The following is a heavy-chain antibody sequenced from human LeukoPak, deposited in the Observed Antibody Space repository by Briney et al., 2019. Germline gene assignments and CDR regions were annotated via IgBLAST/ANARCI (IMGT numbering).Heavy chain of an antibody. CDR1: DGSLSNYY. CDR2: INHSGST. J-gene: IGHJ3*02. Sequence: SESLFLTCTVYDGSLSNYYWNWIRQPPGKGLEWIGEINHSGSTNCNPSLRSRVTISVDTSKNQVSLKLSSVTAADTAVYYCARSGGGIQLWASYAFDIWGRGTMVTVSS. CDR3: ARSGGGIQLWASYAFDI. D-gene: IGHD5-18*01. V-gene: IGHV4-34*01.